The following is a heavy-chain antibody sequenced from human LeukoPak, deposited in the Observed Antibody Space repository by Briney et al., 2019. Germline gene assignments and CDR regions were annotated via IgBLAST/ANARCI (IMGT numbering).Heavy chain of an antibody. CDR2: INHSGST. CDR3: ARDDYDYGDYEAFDI. Sequence: SETQSLTCAVYGGSFSGYYWSWIRQPPGKGLEWIGEINHSGSTNYNPSLKSRVTISVDTSKNQFSLQLNSVTPEDTAVYYCARDDYDYGDYEAFDIWGQGTMVTVSS. J-gene: IGHJ3*02. D-gene: IGHD4-17*01. V-gene: IGHV4-34*01. CDR1: GGSFSGYY.